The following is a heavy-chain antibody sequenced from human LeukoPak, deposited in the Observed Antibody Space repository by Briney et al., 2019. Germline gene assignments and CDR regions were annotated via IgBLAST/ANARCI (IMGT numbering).Heavy chain of an antibody. J-gene: IGHJ4*02. Sequence: SETLSLTCTVSGGSISSSSYYWGWIRQPPGKGLEWIGSIYYGGSTYYNPSLKSRVTISVDTSKNQFSLKLSSVTAADTAVYYCARDDLYGDYVVDYWGQGTLVTVSS. D-gene: IGHD4-17*01. CDR3: ARDDLYGDYVVDY. CDR1: GGSISSSSYY. CDR2: IYYGGST. V-gene: IGHV4-39*07.